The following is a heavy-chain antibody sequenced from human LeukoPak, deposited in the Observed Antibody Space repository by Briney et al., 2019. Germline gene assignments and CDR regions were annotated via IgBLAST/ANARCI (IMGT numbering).Heavy chain of an antibody. Sequence: GESLKISCKASGYNFSIYWVGWVRQMPGKGLELLGIIYPGDSDTRYSPSFQGQVTISVDKSITTAYLRWSSLKASDAGIYYCARGLPGIAEAGTVYYGIDVWGQGTTVTVSS. CDR2: IYPGDSDT. CDR3: ARGLPGIAEAGTVYYGIDV. V-gene: IGHV5-51*01. D-gene: IGHD6-13*01. J-gene: IGHJ6*02. CDR1: GYNFSIYW.